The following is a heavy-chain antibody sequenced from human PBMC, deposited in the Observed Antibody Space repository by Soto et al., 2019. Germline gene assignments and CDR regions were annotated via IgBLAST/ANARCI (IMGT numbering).Heavy chain of an antibody. V-gene: IGHV4-30-4*01. D-gene: IGHD6-13*01. CDR3: ARDSWKVSSWYVGRDGMDV. CDR2: IHYSGST. J-gene: IGHJ6*02. Sequence: SETLSLTCTVSGGSIRSADSYWSRIRQPPGKGLEWIGNIHYSGSTYYNSSLKSRLTISVDTSKNQFSLKLTSATAADTAVYYCARDSWKVSSWYVGRDGMDVWGQGTTVTVSS. CDR1: GGSIRSADSY.